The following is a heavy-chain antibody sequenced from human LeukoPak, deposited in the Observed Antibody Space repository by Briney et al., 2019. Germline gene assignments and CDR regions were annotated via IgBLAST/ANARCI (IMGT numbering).Heavy chain of an antibody. CDR3: AREVEMATINY. CDR2: INSDGSST. J-gene: IGHJ4*02. D-gene: IGHD5-24*01. V-gene: IGHV3-74*01. CDR1: GFTFSSYW. Sequence: PGGSLRLSCAASGFTFSSYWMHWVRQAPGKGLVWVSRINSDGSSTSYADTVKGRFTISRDNAKNTLYLQMNSLRAEDTAVYYCAREVEMATINYWGQGTLVTVSS.